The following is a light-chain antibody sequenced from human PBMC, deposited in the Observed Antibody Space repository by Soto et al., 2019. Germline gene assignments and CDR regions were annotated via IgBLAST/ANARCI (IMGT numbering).Light chain of an antibody. CDR1: SSDVGGYNL. J-gene: IGLJ2*01. CDR2: EVS. V-gene: IGLV2-23*02. Sequence: QSALTQPASVSGSPGQSITISCTGTSSDVGGYNLVSWYQQHPGKAPKVMIYEVSKRPSGVSNRFSGSKSGNTASLTISGLQAEDEADYYCCSYAGSSTHVVFGGGTKLTVL. CDR3: CSYAGSSTHVV.